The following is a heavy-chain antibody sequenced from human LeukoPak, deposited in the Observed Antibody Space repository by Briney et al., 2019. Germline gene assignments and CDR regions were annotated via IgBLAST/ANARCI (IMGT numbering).Heavy chain of an antibody. V-gene: IGHV4-59*01. J-gene: IGHJ4*02. CDR1: GGSISSYY. CDR3: AGLPHSGSYFYFFDY. Sequence: RPSETLSLTCTVSGGSISSYYWSWIRQPPGKGLEWIGYIYYSGSTNYNPSLKSRVTISVDTSKNQFSLKLSSVTAADTAVYYCAGLPHSGSYFYFFDYWGQGTLVTVSS. CDR2: IYYSGST. D-gene: IGHD3-10*01.